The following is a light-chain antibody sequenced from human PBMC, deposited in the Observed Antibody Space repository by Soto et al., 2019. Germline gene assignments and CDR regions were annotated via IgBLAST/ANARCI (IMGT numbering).Light chain of an antibody. CDR2: GAI. J-gene: IGKJ1*01. CDR3: HRYNTAPWT. V-gene: IGKV1-27*01. CDR1: QGIRHY. Sequence: DFQMTQSPSSLSASVGDRVTITCRASQGIRHYLAWYQQKPGKAPKLLIYGAITLQSGVPSRFSGTGSGTEFTLTITSLQPEDVATYYCHRYNTAPWTFGQGTKVEIK.